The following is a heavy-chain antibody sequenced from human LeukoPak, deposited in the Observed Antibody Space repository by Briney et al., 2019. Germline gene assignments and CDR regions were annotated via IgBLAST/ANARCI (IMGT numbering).Heavy chain of an antibody. CDR2: ISAHKGDT. J-gene: IGHJ4*02. D-gene: IGHD3-16*02. Sequence: ASVKVSCKTSGYTFTTYGISWLRQAPGQGLEWMGWISAHKGDTEYAQKFQGRVTMTEDTSTDTAYMELSSLRSEDTAVYYCATVYDYVWGSYRAPDYWGQGTLVTVSS. V-gene: IGHV1-18*01. CDR3: ATVYDYVWGSYRAPDY. CDR1: GYTFTTYG.